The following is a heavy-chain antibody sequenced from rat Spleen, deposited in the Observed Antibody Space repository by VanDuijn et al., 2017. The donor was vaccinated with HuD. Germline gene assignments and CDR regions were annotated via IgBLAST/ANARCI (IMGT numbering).Heavy chain of an antibody. D-gene: IGHD1-9*01. J-gene: IGHJ2*01. CDR2: ISYGDSSGHSST. Sequence: EVQLVESGGGLVQPGRSLKVSCAASGFTFSDFGMAWVRQAPTKGLEWVATISYGDSSGHSSTYYRDSVKGRFTVSRDNVKSTLFLQMDSLRSEDTATYYCVRGFTYYGYWGQGVMVTVSS. CDR1: GFTFSDFG. V-gene: IGHV5-29*01. CDR3: VRGFTYYGY.